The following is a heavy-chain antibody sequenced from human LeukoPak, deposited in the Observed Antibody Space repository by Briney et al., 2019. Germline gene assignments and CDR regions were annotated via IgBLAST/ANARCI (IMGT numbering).Heavy chain of an antibody. D-gene: IGHD3-9*01. Sequence: GGSLRLSCAASGFTFSSYAMSWVRQAPGKGLEWVSAISGSGGSTYYADSVKGRFTISRDNSKNTVFLQMNSLRAEDTAVYYCAKWGDYDVLTGYYVSDYWGQETLVTVSS. CDR1: GFTFSSYA. J-gene: IGHJ4*02. CDR2: ISGSGGST. V-gene: IGHV3-23*01. CDR3: AKWGDYDVLTGYYVSDY.